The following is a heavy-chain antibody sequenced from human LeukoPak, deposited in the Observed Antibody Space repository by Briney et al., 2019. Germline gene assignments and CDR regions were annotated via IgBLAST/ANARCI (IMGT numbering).Heavy chain of an antibody. D-gene: IGHD3-22*01. J-gene: IGHJ5*01. CDR3: AREWGYYDSTGAYHGVSWFDS. CDR2: INPNSGGT. Sequence: GASVKVSCKASGYTFTGYYMHWVRQAPGQGLEWMGWINPNSGGTNYAQKFQGRVTMTRDTSISTAYMELSRLRSDDTAVYYCAREWGYYDSTGAYHGVSWFDSWGQGTLVTVSS. V-gene: IGHV1-2*02. CDR1: GYTFTGYY.